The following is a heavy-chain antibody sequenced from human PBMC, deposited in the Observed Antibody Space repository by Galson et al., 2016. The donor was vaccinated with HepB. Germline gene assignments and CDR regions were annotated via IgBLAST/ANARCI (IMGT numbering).Heavy chain of an antibody. CDR3: ARDIEYSSSNWFDP. CDR1: GGSISSYY. Sequence: SETLSLTCTVSGGSISSYYWSWIRQPPGKGLEWIRYIYYSGSTNYNPSLKSRVTISVDTSKNQFSLKLSSVTAADTAVYYCARDIEYSSSNWFDPWGQGTLVTVSS. V-gene: IGHV4-59*01. D-gene: IGHD6-6*01. CDR2: IYYSGST. J-gene: IGHJ5*02.